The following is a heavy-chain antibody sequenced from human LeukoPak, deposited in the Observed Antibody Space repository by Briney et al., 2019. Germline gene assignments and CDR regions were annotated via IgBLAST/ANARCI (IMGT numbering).Heavy chain of an antibody. J-gene: IGHJ4*02. CDR3: ARLLNYYDSSGYYYVPGYYFDY. D-gene: IGHD3-22*01. V-gene: IGHV1-2*02. CDR1: GYTFTGYY. Sequence: ASVKVSCKASGYTFTGYYMHWVRQAPGQGLEWMGWINPNSGGTNYAQKFQGRVTMTRDTSISTAYMELSRLRSDDTAVYYCARLLNYYDSSGYYYVPGYYFDYWGQGTLVTVSS. CDR2: INPNSGGT.